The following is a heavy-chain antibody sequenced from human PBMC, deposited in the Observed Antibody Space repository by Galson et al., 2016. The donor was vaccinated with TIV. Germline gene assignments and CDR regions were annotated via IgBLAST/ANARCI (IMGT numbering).Heavy chain of an antibody. V-gene: IGHV3-23*01. J-gene: IGHJ4*02. CDR2: IRGSGISK. D-gene: IGHD3-3*01. CDR3: ARHSRMFTIFGVGSIDF. CDR1: GFTFSSYA. Sequence: SLRLSCAASGFTFSSYAMGWVRQVPGKGLEWVSTIRGSGISKYYADSVKGRFTISRDNSKSTVYLRMDSLRAEDTAIYYCARHSRMFTIFGVGSIDFWGQGKMIIVSS.